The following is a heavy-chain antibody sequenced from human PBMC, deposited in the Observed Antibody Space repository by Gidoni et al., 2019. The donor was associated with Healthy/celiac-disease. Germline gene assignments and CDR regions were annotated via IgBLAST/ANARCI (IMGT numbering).Heavy chain of an antibody. CDR1: GGTFSSYA. J-gene: IGHJ6*03. CDR3: ARGGGEMATILYYYYMDV. D-gene: IGHD5-12*01. Sequence: QVQLVQSGAEVKKPGSSVKVSCKASGGTFSSYAISWVRQAPGQGLEWMGGIIPIFGTANYAQKFQGRVTITADESTSTAYMELSSLRSEDTAVYYCARGGGEMATILYYYYMDVWGKGTTVTVSS. CDR2: IIPIFGTA. V-gene: IGHV1-69*01.